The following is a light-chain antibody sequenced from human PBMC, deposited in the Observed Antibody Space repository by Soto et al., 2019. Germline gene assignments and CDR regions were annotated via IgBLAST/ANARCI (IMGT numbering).Light chain of an antibody. V-gene: IGLV2-8*01. CDR3: CSYTGSYTLM. J-gene: IGLJ3*02. CDR1: SSDIGTYDY. Sequence: QSVLTQPPSASGSPGQSVTISCTGTSSDIGTYDYVSWYQHLPDKAPKLIIYEVSKRPSGVPDRFSGSKSGNTASLTISGLQAEDEADYYCCSYTGSYTLMFGGGTKVTVL. CDR2: EVS.